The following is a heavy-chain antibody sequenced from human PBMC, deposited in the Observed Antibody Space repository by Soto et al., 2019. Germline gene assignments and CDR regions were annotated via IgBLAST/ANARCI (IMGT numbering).Heavy chain of an antibody. CDR2: IRSRANNFAT. V-gene: IGHV3-73*01. CDR3: ARGQGAAIGDYYYHGMDV. Sequence: GGSLRLSCAASGFIFSGSAIHWVRQASGKGLEWVGRIRSRANNFATSSAASVKGRFAFSRDDSKNTAYLQMNTLKPEDTAVYYCARGQGAAIGDYYYHGMDVWGQGTTVTVSS. J-gene: IGHJ6*02. CDR1: GFIFSGSA. D-gene: IGHD2-2*02.